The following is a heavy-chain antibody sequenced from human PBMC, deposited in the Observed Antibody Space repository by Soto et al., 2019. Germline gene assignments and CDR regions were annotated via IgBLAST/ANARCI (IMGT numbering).Heavy chain of an antibody. D-gene: IGHD3-10*01. CDR2: FDPEDGET. CDR1: GYTLTELS. CDR3: ATAATMVRGAPYYGMDV. V-gene: IGHV1-24*01. J-gene: IGHJ6*02. Sequence: ASVKVSCKVSGYTLTELSMHWVRQAPGKGLEWMGGFDPEDGETIYAQKFQGRVTMTEDTSTDTAYMELSSLRSEDTAVYYCATAATMVRGAPYYGMDVWGQGTKVTVSS.